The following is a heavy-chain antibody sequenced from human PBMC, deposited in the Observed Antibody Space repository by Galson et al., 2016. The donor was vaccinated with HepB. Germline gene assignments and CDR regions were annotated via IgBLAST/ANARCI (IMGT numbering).Heavy chain of an antibody. J-gene: IGHJ5*02. CDR2: ISFDGRNS. D-gene: IGHD4-17*01. Sequence: SLRLSCAASGLSLSPYAVSWVRQAPGKGLERVAGISFDGRNSYYADSVKGRFIISRDSSKKTVYLQMDSLRSKDTAVYYCARSAAGRTATTTLAWGQGILVTVSS. V-gene: IGHV3-30*03. CDR3: ARSAAGRTATTTLA. CDR1: GLSLSPYA.